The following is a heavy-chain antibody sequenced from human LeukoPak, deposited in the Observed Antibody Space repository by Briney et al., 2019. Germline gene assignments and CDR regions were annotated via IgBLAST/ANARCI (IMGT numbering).Heavy chain of an antibody. CDR3: ARTYSRESGYDFLFHY. D-gene: IGHD5-12*01. Sequence: GGSLRLSCAASGFTFSRYWMNWVRQAPGKGLEWVANIKQDGSEKYYVDSVKGRFAISRDNAKNSLYLQVNSLRAEDTAVYYCARTYSRESGYDFLFHYWGQGTQVTVSS. J-gene: IGHJ4*02. CDR1: GFTFSRYW. V-gene: IGHV3-7*02. CDR2: IKQDGSEK.